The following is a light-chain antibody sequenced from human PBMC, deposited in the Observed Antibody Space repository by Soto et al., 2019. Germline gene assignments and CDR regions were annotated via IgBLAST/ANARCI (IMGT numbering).Light chain of an antibody. CDR1: SSDVGGYTY. CDR3: GSYTTSYTGV. CDR2: DVS. V-gene: IGLV2-14*01. J-gene: IGLJ3*02. Sequence: QSALTQPASVSGSPGQSITISCTGTSSDVGGYTYVSWYQQHPGKAPKLMIYDVSNRPSGVSNRFSGSKSGNTASLTISGLQAEDEADYYCGSYTTSYTGVFGGGTQLTVL.